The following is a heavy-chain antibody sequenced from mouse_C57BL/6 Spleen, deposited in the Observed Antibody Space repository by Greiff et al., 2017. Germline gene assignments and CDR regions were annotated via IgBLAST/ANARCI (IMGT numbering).Heavy chain of an antibody. CDR1: GYAFTNYL. Sequence: VQLQESGAELVRPGTSVKVSCKASGYAFTNYLIEWVKQRPGQGLEWIGVINPGSGGTNYNEKFKGKATLTADKSSSTAYMQLSSLTSEDSAVYYCARSLYYGSSDWYFDVWGTGTTVTVSA. CDR2: INPGSGGT. J-gene: IGHJ1*03. V-gene: IGHV1-54*01. CDR3: ARSLYYGSSDWYFDV. D-gene: IGHD1-1*01.